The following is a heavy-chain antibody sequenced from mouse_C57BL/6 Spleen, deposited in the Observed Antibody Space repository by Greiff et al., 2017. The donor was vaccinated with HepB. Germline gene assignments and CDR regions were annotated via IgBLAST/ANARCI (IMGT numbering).Heavy chain of an antibody. CDR3: AREGEGSSYPCAY. J-gene: IGHJ3*01. V-gene: IGHV3-6*01. Sequence: VQLKESGPGLVKPSQSLSLTCSVTGYSITSGYYWNWIRQFPGNKLEWMGYISYDGSNNYNPSLKNRISITRDTSKNQFFLKLNSVTTEDTATYYCAREGEGSSYPCAYWGQGTLVTVSA. D-gene: IGHD1-1*01. CDR1: GYSITSGYY. CDR2: ISYDGSN.